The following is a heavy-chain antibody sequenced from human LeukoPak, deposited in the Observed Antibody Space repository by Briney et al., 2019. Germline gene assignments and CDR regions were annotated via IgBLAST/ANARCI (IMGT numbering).Heavy chain of an antibody. Sequence: ASVKVSCKASGYTFTGYDMHWVRQAPGQGLEWMGWINPNSGGTNYAQKFQGRVTMTRDTSISRAYMEVSRLRSDDTAVYYCAREREMVTIGDAFDIWGQGTMVTVSS. CDR1: GYTFTGYD. V-gene: IGHV1-2*02. CDR2: INPNSGGT. D-gene: IGHD5-24*01. J-gene: IGHJ3*02. CDR3: AREREMVTIGDAFDI.